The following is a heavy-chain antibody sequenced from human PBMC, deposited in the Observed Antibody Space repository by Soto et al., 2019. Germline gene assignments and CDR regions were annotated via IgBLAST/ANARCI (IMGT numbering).Heavy chain of an antibody. CDR2: TYYRSKWYN. CDR1: GDSVSSNSAA. CDR3: ARGLEYSSSRYYYYGMDV. V-gene: IGHV6-1*01. Sequence: LSLTCAISGDSVSSNSAAWNWIRQSPSRGLEWLGRTYYRSKWYNDYAVSVKSRITINPDTSKNQFSLQLNSVTPEDTAVYYCARGLEYSSSRYYYYGMDVWGQGTTVTVSS. D-gene: IGHD6-6*01. J-gene: IGHJ6*02.